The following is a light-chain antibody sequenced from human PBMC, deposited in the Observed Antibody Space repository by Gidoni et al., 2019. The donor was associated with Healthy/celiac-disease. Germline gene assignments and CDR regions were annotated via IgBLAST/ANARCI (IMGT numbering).Light chain of an antibody. V-gene: IGLV1-44*01. J-gene: IGLJ3*02. Sequence: QSVLTQPPSASGTPGQRVTISCSGSSSNIGSNTVNWYQQLPGTAPKLLIYSNNQRPPGVPDRFSGSKSGTSTSLAISGLQSEDEADYYCAVWDDSLNGRVFGGGTKLTVL. CDR2: SNN. CDR1: SSNIGSNT. CDR3: AVWDDSLNGRV.